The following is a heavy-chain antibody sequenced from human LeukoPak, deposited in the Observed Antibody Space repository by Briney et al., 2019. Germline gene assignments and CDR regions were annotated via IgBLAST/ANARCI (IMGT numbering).Heavy chain of an antibody. CDR2: ISSSSSYI. D-gene: IGHD6-19*01. Sequence: GGSLRLSCAASGFTFSSYSMNWVRQAPGKGLEWVSSISSSSSYIYYADSVKGRFTISRDNAKNSLYLQMNSLRAEDTAVYYCARDSTAVAGKGYYYGMDVWGQGTTVTVSS. CDR3: ARDSTAVAGKGYYYGMDV. CDR1: GFTFSSYS. J-gene: IGHJ6*02. V-gene: IGHV3-21*01.